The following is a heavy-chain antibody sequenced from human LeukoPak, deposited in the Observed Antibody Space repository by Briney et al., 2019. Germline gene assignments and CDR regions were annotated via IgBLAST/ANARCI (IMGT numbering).Heavy chain of an antibody. V-gene: IGHV4-34*01. Sequence: PSETLSLTCTVSGGSISSYYWSWIRQPPGKRLEWIGEINHSGSTNYNPSLKSRVTISVDTSKNQFSLKLSSVTAADTAVYYCASSVGATPFDYWGQGTLVTVSS. J-gene: IGHJ4*02. CDR2: INHSGST. CDR1: GGSISSYY. D-gene: IGHD1-26*01. CDR3: ASSVGATPFDY.